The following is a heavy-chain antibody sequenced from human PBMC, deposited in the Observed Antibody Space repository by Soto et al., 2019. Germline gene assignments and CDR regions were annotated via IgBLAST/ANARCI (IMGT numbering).Heavy chain of an antibody. Sequence: GGSLRLSCAASGFTFSSYTMNWVRQAPGKGLEWISVISGSGGSTYYADSVKGRFTISRDNSKNTLYLQMNSLRAEDTAVYYCAKRASGSYFDYWSQGTLVTVSS. CDR2: ISGSGGST. CDR3: AKRASGSYFDY. V-gene: IGHV3-23*01. J-gene: IGHJ4*02. CDR1: GFTFSSYT. D-gene: IGHD3-10*01.